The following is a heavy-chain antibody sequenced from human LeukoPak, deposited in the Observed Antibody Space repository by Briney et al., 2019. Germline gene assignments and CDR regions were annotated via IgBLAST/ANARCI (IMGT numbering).Heavy chain of an antibody. CDR3: ARPTSSDYGDSYLDY. J-gene: IGHJ4*02. CDR2: INHSGST. D-gene: IGHD4-17*01. Sequence: GSLRLSCAASGFTVSSNYMSWVRQPPGKGLEWIGEINHSGSTNYNPSLKSRVTISVDTSKNQFSLKLSSVTAADTAVYYCARPTSSDYGDSYLDYWGQGTLVTISS. CDR1: GFTVSSNY. V-gene: IGHV4-34*01.